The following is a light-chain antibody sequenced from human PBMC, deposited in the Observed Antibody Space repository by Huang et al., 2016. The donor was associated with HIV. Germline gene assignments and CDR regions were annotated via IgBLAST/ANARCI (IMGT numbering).Light chain of an antibody. CDR2: DTS. CDR3: QQRISGVT. CDR1: QSVANY. Sequence: IVLTQSPATLSWYPGERVTLSCRASQSVANYIAWYQQHPGQSPKLLIYDTSNRAPGTPVRVSGSGSGTDFTLTISSLESEDFAVYYCQQRISGVTFGGGTKVQVK. V-gene: IGKV3-11*01. J-gene: IGKJ4*01.